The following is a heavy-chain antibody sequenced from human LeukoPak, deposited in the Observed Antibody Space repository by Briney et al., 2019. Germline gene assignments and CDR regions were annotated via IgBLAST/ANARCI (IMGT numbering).Heavy chain of an antibody. Sequence: ASAKVSCKASGYTFTSYYMHWVRQAPGQGLECMGIINPSGGSTSYAQKFQGRVTMTRDTSTSTVYMELSSLRSEDTAVYYCAREMATINYYYGMDVWGQGTTVTVSS. CDR1: GYTFTSYY. CDR3: AREMATINYYYGMDV. V-gene: IGHV1-46*01. J-gene: IGHJ6*02. D-gene: IGHD5-24*01. CDR2: INPSGGST.